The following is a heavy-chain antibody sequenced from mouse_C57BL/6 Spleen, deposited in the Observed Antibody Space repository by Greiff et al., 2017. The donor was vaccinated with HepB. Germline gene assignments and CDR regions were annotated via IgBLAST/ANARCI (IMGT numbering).Heavy chain of an antibody. J-gene: IGHJ3*01. V-gene: IGHV5-17*01. CDR1: GFTFSDYG. CDR2: ISSGSSTI. D-gene: IGHD2-3*01. Sequence: EVQLQESGGGLVKPGGSLKLSCAASGFTFSDYGMHWVRQAPEKGLEWVAYISSGSSTIYYADTVKGRFTISRDNAKNTLVLQMTSLRSEDTAMYYCARPDGYYEFAYWGQGTLVTVSA. CDR3: ARPDGYYEFAY.